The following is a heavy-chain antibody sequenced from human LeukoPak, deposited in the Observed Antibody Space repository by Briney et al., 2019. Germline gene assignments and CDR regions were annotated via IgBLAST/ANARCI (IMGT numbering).Heavy chain of an antibody. V-gene: IGHV3-23*01. CDR1: GFSFSTSL. Sequence: GGSLRLSCVASGFSFSTSLMGWVRQAPGKGLEWVSAISGGGETTYYADSVQGRFTTSRDNSESTLYLRMDSLGADDTAVYYCAKVREAWDYWGQGTQVTVSS. CDR2: ISGGGETT. D-gene: IGHD5-24*01. J-gene: IGHJ4*02. CDR3: AKVREAWDY.